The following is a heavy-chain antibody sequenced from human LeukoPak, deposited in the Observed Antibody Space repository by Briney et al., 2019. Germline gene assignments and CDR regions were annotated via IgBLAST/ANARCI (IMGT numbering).Heavy chain of an antibody. Sequence: GGSLRLSCAASGFTFSSYEMNWARQAPGKGLEWVSYISSSGSTIYYADSVKGRFTISRDNAKNSLYLQMDSLRAEDTAVYYCARFGGNWNYDYWGQGTLVTVSS. D-gene: IGHD1-7*01. CDR3: ARFGGNWNYDY. CDR2: ISSSGSTI. CDR1: GFTFSSYE. V-gene: IGHV3-48*03. J-gene: IGHJ4*02.